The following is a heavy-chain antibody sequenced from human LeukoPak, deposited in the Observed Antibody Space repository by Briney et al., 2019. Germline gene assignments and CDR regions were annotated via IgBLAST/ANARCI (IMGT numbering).Heavy chain of an antibody. D-gene: IGHD6-13*01. V-gene: IGHV3-7*02. J-gene: IGHJ4*02. CDR3: AGVGQQLFFDY. CDR2: IKEDGSRN. Sequence: GGSLRLSCAASGFTFSNYWMSWVRQAPGKGLEWVANIKEDGSRNHYVDSVKGRSTISRDNAKNTLYLQMNSLRAEDTAVYYCAGVGQQLFFDYWGQGTLVTVSS. CDR1: GFTFSNYW.